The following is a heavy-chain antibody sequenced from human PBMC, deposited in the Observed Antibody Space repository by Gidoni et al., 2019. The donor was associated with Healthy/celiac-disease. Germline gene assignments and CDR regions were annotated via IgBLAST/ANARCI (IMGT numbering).Heavy chain of an antibody. CDR1: GYSFTSYW. D-gene: IGHD6-13*01. CDR2: IYPGDSDT. Sequence: EVQLVQSGAEVKKPGESLTISCKGSGYSFTSYWIGWVRQMPGKGLEWMGIIYPGDSDTRYSPSFQGQVTISADKSISTAYLQWSSLKASDTAMYYCARLEVEAAGTGNYFDYWGQGTLVTVSS. J-gene: IGHJ4*02. V-gene: IGHV5-51*01. CDR3: ARLEVEAAGTGNYFDY.